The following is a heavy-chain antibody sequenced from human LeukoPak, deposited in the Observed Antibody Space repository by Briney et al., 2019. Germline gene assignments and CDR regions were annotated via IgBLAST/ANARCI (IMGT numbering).Heavy chain of an antibody. CDR2: INHSGST. D-gene: IGHD2-2*02. V-gene: IGHV4-34*01. CDR1: GGSFSGYY. CDR3: ARALGYCSSTSCYIDY. Sequence: SETLSLTCAVYGGSFSGYYWSWIRQPPGNGLEWIGEINHSGSTNYNPSLKSRVTISVDTSKNQFSLKLSSVTAADTAVYYCARALGYCSSTSCYIDYWGQGTLVTVSS. J-gene: IGHJ4*02.